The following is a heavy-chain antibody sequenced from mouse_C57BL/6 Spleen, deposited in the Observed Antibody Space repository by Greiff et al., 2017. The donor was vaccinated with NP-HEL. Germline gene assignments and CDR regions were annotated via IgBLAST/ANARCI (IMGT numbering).Heavy chain of an antibody. Sequence: EVKLVESGGGLVKPGGSLKLSCAASGFTFSSYAMSWVRQTPEKRLEWVATISDGGSYTYYPDNVKGRFTISRDNAKNNLYLQMSHLKSEDTAMYYCARDRAILLRMDAMDYWGQGTSVTVSS. J-gene: IGHJ4*01. CDR1: GFTFSSYA. V-gene: IGHV5-4*01. CDR3: ARDRAILLRMDAMDY. D-gene: IGHD1-1*01. CDR2: ISDGGSYT.